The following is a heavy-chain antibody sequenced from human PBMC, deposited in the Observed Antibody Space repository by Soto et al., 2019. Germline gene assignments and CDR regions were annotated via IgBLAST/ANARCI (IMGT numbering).Heavy chain of an antibody. CDR2: IRQDGGAQ. V-gene: IGHV3-7*03. CDR1: GFTVTTYW. J-gene: IGHJ5*02. CDR3: VRGCYGSGSYLGSS. Sequence: GGSLRLSCVASGFTVTTYWMSWGRQAPGKGLQWVANIRQDGGAQYYVDSVKGRFTISRDNAKNSVYLQMDSLRVEDTAVYYCVRGCYGSGSYLGSSWGQGILVTVSS. D-gene: IGHD3-10*01.